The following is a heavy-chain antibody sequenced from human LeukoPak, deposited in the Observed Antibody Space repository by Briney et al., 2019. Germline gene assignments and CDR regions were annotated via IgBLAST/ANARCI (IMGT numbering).Heavy chain of an antibody. J-gene: IGHJ4*02. CDR2: INPTGGST. CDR1: GYTFTTYY. D-gene: IGHD2-21*02. Sequence: ASVKVSSKASGYTFTTYYMHWVRQAPGEGREWMGLINPTGGSTSYAQKFQGRVTITRDTSTSTVYMELSSLRSEDTAVYYCARDHYHKIHSVMVTAPDYWGQGTLVIVSS. V-gene: IGHV1-46*01. CDR3: ARDHYHKIHSVMVTAPDY.